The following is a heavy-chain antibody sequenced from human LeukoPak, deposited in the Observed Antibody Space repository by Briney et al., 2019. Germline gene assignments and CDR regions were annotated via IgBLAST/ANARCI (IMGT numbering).Heavy chain of an antibody. CDR1: GFTFSNAW. CDR3: ARDQVVAATPPWFDP. V-gene: IGHV3-15*01. CDR2: IKSKTDGGTT. J-gene: IGHJ5*02. D-gene: IGHD2-15*01. Sequence: PGGSLRLSCAASGFTFSNAWMSWVRQAPGKGLEWVGRIKSKTDGGTTDYAAPVKGRFTISRDDSKNTLYLQMNSLKTEDTAVYYCARDQVVAATPPWFDPWGQGTLVTVSS.